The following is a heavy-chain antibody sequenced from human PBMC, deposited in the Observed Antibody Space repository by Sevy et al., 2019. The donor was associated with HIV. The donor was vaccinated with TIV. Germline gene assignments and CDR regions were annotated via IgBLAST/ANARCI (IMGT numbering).Heavy chain of an antibody. CDR2: ISSSGSTI. CDR3: SSAMPITTVVPDGMDV. J-gene: IGHJ6*02. CDR1: GFTFSDYY. V-gene: IGHV3-11*01. Sequence: GGSLRLSCAASGFTFSDYYMSWIRQAPGKGLEWVSYISSSGSTIYYADSVKGRFTISRDNAKNSLYLQMNSLRAEDTAVYYCSSAMPITTVVPDGMDVWGQGTTVTVSS. D-gene: IGHD4-17*01.